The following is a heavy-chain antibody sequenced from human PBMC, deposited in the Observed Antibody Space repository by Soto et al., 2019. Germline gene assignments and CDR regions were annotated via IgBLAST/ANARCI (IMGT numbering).Heavy chain of an antibody. V-gene: IGHV4-39*01. D-gene: IGHD3-16*01. CDR2: IYYRGNT. J-gene: IGHJ4*02. CDR1: GGSISSSSYH. CDR3: ARLRGGCPADF. Sequence: SETLSLTCTVSGGSISSSSYHWGWIRQPPGKGLEWMGSIYYRGNTYYNPSLRSRITISVDTSRNQFSLALSSVTAADTAVYFCARLRGGCPADFWGQGTLVTVSS.